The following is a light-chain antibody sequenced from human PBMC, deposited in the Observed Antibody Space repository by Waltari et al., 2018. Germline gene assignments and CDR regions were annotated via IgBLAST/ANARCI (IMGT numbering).Light chain of an antibody. CDR1: QSVLYSSNNKNY. CDR2: WAS. CDR3: QHYYSSPRT. Sequence: DLVMTQSPDSLAVSLGERATINCKSSQSVLYSSNNKNYLAWYQQKPGQPPNLLIYWASTRESGVPDRFSGSGSGTDFTLTISSLQAEDVAVYYCQHYYSSPRTFGQGTRVEIK. J-gene: IGKJ1*01. V-gene: IGKV4-1*01.